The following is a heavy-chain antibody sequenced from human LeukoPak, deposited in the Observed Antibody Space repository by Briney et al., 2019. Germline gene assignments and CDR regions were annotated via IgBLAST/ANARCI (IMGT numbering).Heavy chain of an antibody. Sequence: GGSLRLSCAASGFTFSSYAMSWVRQAPGKGLEWVANIKQDGSEKYYVDSVKGRFTISRDNAKNSLYLQMNSLRAEDTAVYYCARAGGTYYGIAFDIWGQGTTVTVSS. CDR2: IKQDGSEK. CDR1: GFTFSSYA. J-gene: IGHJ3*02. V-gene: IGHV3-7*01. D-gene: IGHD1-26*01. CDR3: ARAGGTYYGIAFDI.